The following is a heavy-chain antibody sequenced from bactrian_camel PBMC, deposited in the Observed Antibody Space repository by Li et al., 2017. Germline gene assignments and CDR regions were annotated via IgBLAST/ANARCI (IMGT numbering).Heavy chain of an antibody. V-gene: IGHV3S26*01. J-gene: IGHJ4*01. CDR1: RDIYKGNC. CDR2: VDSNGVT. Sequence: HVQLVESGGGSVQSGGSLRLSCTAPRDIYKGNCIGWFHQAPGEEREGIAAVDSNGVTRYADSMKGRFTISQDNAENTLYLQMDNLKPEDTAMYYCAGSFGSSGPCYTLYNWAFSYWGQGTQVTVS. CDR3: AGSFGSSGPCYTLYNWAFSY. D-gene: IGHD2*01.